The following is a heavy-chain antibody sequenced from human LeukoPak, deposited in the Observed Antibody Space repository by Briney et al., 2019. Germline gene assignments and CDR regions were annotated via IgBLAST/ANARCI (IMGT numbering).Heavy chain of an antibody. Sequence: ASVKVSCKASGYTFTSYGISWVRQAPGQGLEWMGWISAYNGSTNYAQKLQGRVTMTTDTSTSTAYMELRSLRSDDTAVYYCVRDSGSYYVPDYWGQGTLVTVSS. J-gene: IGHJ4*02. D-gene: IGHD1-26*01. V-gene: IGHV1-18*01. CDR1: GYTFTSYG. CDR3: VRDSGSYYVPDY. CDR2: ISAYNGST.